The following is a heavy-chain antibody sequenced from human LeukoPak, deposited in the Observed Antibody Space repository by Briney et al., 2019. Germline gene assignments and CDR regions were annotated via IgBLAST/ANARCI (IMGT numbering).Heavy chain of an antibody. CDR3: AREVVPAAIFSPYYFDY. J-gene: IGHJ4*02. Sequence: ASVKVSCKASGYTFTSYGISWVRQAPGQGLEWMGWISAYNGNTNYAQKLQGRVTMTTDTSTSTAYMELRSLRSDDTAVYYCAREVVPAAIFSPYYFDYWGQGTLVTVSS. CDR2: ISAYNGNT. D-gene: IGHD2-2*02. CDR1: GYTFTSYG. V-gene: IGHV1-18*01.